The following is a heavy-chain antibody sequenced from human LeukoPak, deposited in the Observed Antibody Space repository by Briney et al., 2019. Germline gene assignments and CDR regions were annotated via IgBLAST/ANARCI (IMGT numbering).Heavy chain of an antibody. CDR3: AKWAAAAGFY. Sequence: PGGSLRLSCAASGFTFSSYAMTWVRQAPGKGLEWVSTISNGGGSTYYADSVKGRCTISRGNSKNTLYLQVSSLRAEDTAVYYCAKWAAAAGFYWGQGTLVTVSS. D-gene: IGHD6-13*01. V-gene: IGHV3-23*01. J-gene: IGHJ4*02. CDR1: GFTFSSYA. CDR2: ISNGGGST.